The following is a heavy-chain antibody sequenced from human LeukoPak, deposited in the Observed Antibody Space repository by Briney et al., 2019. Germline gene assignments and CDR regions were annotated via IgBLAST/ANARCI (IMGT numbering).Heavy chain of an antibody. CDR2: INPNSGGT. V-gene: IGHV1-2*02. D-gene: IGHD3-22*01. Sequence: ASVKDSSKASAYTFTANYMLWWRQAPGQGLEWMGWINPNSGGTNYAQKFQGRVTMTRDTSISTAYMELSRLRSDDTAVYYCARATDCYDSSVYYQPLIDYSGQGTLVTVSS. CDR1: AYTFTANY. CDR3: ARATDCYDSSVYYQPLIDY. J-gene: IGHJ4*02.